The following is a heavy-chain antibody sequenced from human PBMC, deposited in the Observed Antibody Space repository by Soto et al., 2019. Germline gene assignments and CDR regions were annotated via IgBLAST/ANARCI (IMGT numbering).Heavy chain of an antibody. D-gene: IGHD3-10*01. V-gene: IGHV1-18*01. CDR1: GYTFTSYG. CDR2: ISAYNGNT. CDR3: ARDLCFGELLGLVYFDY. J-gene: IGHJ4*02. Sequence: QVQLVQSGAEVKKPGASVKVSCKASGYTFTSYGISWVRQAPGQGLEWMGWISAYNGNTNYAQKLQGRVTMTTDTSTSTAYMELRSLRSDDTAVYYCARDLCFGELLGLVYFDYWGQGTLVTVSS.